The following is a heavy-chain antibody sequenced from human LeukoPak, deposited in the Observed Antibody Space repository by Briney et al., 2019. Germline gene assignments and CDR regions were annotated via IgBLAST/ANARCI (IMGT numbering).Heavy chain of an antibody. Sequence: ASVKVSSKASGYTFTGYYMHWVRQAPGQGLEWMGWINPNSGGTNYAQKFQGRVTMTRDTSISTAYMELSRLRSDDTAVYYCARACSGGSCVAAFDIWGRGTMVTVSS. CDR3: ARACSGGSCVAAFDI. J-gene: IGHJ3*02. V-gene: IGHV1-2*02. D-gene: IGHD2-15*01. CDR1: GYTFTGYY. CDR2: INPNSGGT.